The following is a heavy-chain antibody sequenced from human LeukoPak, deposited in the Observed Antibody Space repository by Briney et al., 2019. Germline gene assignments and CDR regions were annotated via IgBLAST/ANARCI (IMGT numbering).Heavy chain of an antibody. D-gene: IGHD6-19*01. CDR1: GGSISSYY. CDR3: ASRPSSGWYMGKSFDY. J-gene: IGHJ4*02. CDR2: IYTSGST. Sequence: SETLSLTCTVSGGSISSYYWSWIRQPAGKGLEWIGRIYTSGSTNYNPSLKSRVTMSVDTSKNQFSLKLSSVTAADTAVYYCASRPSSGWYMGKSFDYWGQGTLVTVSS. V-gene: IGHV4-4*07.